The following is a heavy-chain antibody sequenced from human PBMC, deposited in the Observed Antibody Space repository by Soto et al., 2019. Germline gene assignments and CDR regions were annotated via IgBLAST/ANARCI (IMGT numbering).Heavy chain of an antibody. D-gene: IGHD6-13*01. CDR1: GYTFTTYW. V-gene: IGHV5-10-1*01. CDR2: IDPGDSYT. Sequence: GESLKISCKGSGYTFTTYWIGWVRQMPGKGLECMGIIDPGDSYTNYSPSLQGHVTISADKSISTAYLQWSSLKASDTAMYYCARLTVAAAGTEIEYYFDYWGQGTLVTVS. J-gene: IGHJ4*02. CDR3: ARLTVAAAGTEIEYYFDY.